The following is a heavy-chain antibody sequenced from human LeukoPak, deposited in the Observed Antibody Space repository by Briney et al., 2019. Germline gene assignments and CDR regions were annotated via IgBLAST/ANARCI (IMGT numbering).Heavy chain of an antibody. D-gene: IGHD3-10*01. CDR2: IYYTGST. CDR1: GGSITSYY. Sequence: SEALSLTCTVSGGSITSYYWSWVRQPPGKRLELIGYIYYTGSTNYNPSLRSRATISVDTPKNQFSLKLSSVTAADTAVYFCARMSFYGSGTYSPLDYWGQGTLVTVSS. J-gene: IGHJ4*02. V-gene: IGHV4-59*13. CDR3: ARMSFYGSGTYSPLDY.